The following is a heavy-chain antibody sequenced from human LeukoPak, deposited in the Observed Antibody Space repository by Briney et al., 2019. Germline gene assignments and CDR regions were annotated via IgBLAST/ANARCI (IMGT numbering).Heavy chain of an antibody. CDR3: ARIYDSSGYSFDY. CDR1: GCTFSSYS. D-gene: IGHD3-22*01. CDR2: ISSSSIYI. J-gene: IGHJ4*02. Sequence: GGSLRRSCAASGCTFSSYSMNWVRQAPGKGLEWLSSISSSSIYIYYADSVKGPYTISRDNAKNSLDLQMNSLRAEGTAVYYCARIYDSSGYSFDYWGQGTLVNVSS. V-gene: IGHV3-21*01.